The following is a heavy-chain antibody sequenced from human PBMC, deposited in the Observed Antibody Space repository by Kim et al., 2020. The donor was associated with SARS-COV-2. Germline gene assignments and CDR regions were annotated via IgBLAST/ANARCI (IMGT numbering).Heavy chain of an antibody. V-gene: IGHV3-21*01. Sequence: GGSLRLSCAASGFTFSSYSMIWVRQAPGGGLEWVSFISSTGNYIYYADSLKGRLTISRDNTKNSLFLQMNSLRPDDTAVYYCARSVGQGYSGTGGYSDSWGPGTLVTVSS. CDR3: ARSVGQGYSGTGGYSDS. CDR1: GFTFSSYS. CDR2: ISSTGNYI. J-gene: IGHJ4*02. D-gene: IGHD3-10*01.